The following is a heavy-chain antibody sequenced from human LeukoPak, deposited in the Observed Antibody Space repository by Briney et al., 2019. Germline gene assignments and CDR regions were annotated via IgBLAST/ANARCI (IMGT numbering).Heavy chain of an antibody. CDR1: GFSLSTRGAG. CDR3: VHRDYGNYAFDY. D-gene: IGHD4-11*01. CDR2: IYCNADQ. V-gene: IGHV2-5*01. J-gene: IGHJ4*02. Sequence: SGPTLVNPTQTLTLTCTLSGFSLSTRGAGMHRIRQPPGKALVRLAVIYCNADQSYSPSLKRRLAKTQSTPKIQVVLTVDNMDPVDTAAYYCVHRDYGNYAFDYWGQGTLVTVSS.